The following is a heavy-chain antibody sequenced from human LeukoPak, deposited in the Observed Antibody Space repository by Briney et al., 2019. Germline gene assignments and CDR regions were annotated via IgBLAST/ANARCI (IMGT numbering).Heavy chain of an antibody. CDR3: ARFGYYYDSSGYYYYDY. J-gene: IGHJ4*02. CDR2: IYSGGST. Sequence: GGSLRLSCAASGFTVSSNYMNWVRQAPGKGLEWVSVIYSGGSTYYADSVKGRFTISRDNSKNTLYLQMNSLRAEDTAVYYCARFGYYYDSSGYYYYDYWGQGTLVTVSS. V-gene: IGHV3-53*01. CDR1: GFTVSSNY. D-gene: IGHD3-22*01.